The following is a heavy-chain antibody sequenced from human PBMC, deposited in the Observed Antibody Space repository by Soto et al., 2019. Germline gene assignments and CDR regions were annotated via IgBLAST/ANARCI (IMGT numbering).Heavy chain of an antibody. V-gene: IGHV1-46*01. D-gene: IGHD3-22*01. CDR1: GYTLTDNH. Sequence: ASVKVSCKASGYTLTDNHMHWVRQAPGQGLEWMGIINPSGRSTIYAQKFQGRFTMTRDTSTTTLYMELSSLKSEDTAVYYCARDQSADSSGYSYWWFDPWGQGTLVTVSS. CDR3: ARDQSADSSGYSYWWFDP. CDR2: INPSGRST. J-gene: IGHJ5*02.